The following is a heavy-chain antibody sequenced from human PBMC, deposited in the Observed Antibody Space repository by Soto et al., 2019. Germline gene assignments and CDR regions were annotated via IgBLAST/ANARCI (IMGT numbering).Heavy chain of an antibody. D-gene: IGHD3-22*01. V-gene: IGHV3-30-3*01. J-gene: IGHJ4*02. CDR2: ISYDGSNK. CDR1: GFTFSSYA. Sequence: QVQLVESGGGVVQPGRSLRLSCAASGFTFSSYAMHWVRQAPGKGLEWVAVISYDGSNKYYADSVKGRFTISRDNSKNTLYLQMNSLRAEDTAGYYCARDRGSWLKYYFDYWGQGTLVTVSS. CDR3: ARDRGSWLKYYFDY.